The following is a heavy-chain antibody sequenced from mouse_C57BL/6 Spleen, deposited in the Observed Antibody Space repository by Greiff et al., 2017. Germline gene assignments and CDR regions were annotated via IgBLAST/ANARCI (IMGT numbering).Heavy chain of an antibody. CDR1: GYAFSSSW. CDR2: IYPGDGDT. D-gene: IGHD4-1*01. J-gene: IGHJ2*01. V-gene: IGHV1-82*01. CDR3: ARSDWDEGFDY. Sequence: VQLQQPGPELVKPGASVKISCTASGYAFSSSWMNWVKQRPGKGLEWIGRIYPGDGDTNYNGKFKGKATLTADKSSSTAYMQLSSLTSEDSAVYFCARSDWDEGFDYWGQGTTLTVSS.